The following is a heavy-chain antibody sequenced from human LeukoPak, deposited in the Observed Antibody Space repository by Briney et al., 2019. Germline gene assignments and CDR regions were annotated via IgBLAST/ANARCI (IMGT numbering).Heavy chain of an antibody. D-gene: IGHD3-9*01. CDR1: GFTFSSYW. J-gene: IGHJ4*02. Sequence: GGSLRLSCEASGFTFSSYWMHWVRQAPGKGLVWVSRINSDGSTTTYADSVKGRFTISRDNAKNSLYLQMNSLRAEDTAVYYCARARDLLRYFDWLLPGFDYWGQGTLVTVSS. CDR3: ARARDLLRYFDWLLPGFDY. CDR2: INSDGSTT. V-gene: IGHV3-74*01.